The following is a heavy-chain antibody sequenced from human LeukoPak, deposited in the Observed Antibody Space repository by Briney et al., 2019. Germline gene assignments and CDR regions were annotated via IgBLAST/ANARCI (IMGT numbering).Heavy chain of an antibody. D-gene: IGHD6-19*01. Sequence: PGGSLRLSCAASGITFSSYWMHWVRQGPGKGLVWVSRVKGDGSGTSHADSVKGRFTIPRDNAKNTLFLQMTSLRAEDTAVYYCVRGNSGSRTTPFDYWGQGTLVTVSS. J-gene: IGHJ4*02. CDR1: GITFSSYW. V-gene: IGHV3-74*01. CDR2: VKGDGSGT. CDR3: VRGNSGSRTTPFDY.